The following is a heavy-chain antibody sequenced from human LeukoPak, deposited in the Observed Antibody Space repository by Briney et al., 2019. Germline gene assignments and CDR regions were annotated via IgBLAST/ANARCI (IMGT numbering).Heavy chain of an antibody. V-gene: IGHV3-30*02. CDR3: AKAPRAYSSSPTYYFDY. CDR1: GFTFSSYG. CDR2: IRYDGSNK. Sequence: GGSLRLSCAASGFTFSSYGMHWVRQAPGKGLEWVAFIRYDGSNKYYADSVKGRFTISRDNSKNTLYLQMNSLRAEDTAVYYCAKAPRAYSSSPTYYFDYWGQGTLVTVSS. J-gene: IGHJ4*02. D-gene: IGHD6-6*01.